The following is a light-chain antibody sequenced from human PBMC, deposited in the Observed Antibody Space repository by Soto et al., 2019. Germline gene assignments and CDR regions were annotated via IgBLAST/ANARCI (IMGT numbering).Light chain of an antibody. CDR1: QSVGGN. Sequence: EIVMTQSPATLSVSPGERATLSCRASQSVGGNLAWYQQKPGQAPRLLIYGASTRPTGIPARFSGSESGTEFTLTISSLQSEYFAVYYCQQYDNWPLTFGPGTKVDFK. CDR2: GAS. CDR3: QQYDNWPLT. V-gene: IGKV3-15*01. J-gene: IGKJ3*01.